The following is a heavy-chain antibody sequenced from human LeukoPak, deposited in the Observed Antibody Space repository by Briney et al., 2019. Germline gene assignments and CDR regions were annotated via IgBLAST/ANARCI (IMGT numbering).Heavy chain of an antibody. CDR1: GFTFGTYE. J-gene: IGHJ4*02. D-gene: IGHD1-26*01. Sequence: PGGSLRLSYAASGFTFGTYEMNWVRQSPGKGLEWLSYISTSGSTIMYAGSVKGRLTISRDNGNNSLYLHLHSLRAEDTAVYYSARAHSGSCHRYFDHWGQGTVVTVSS. CDR2: ISTSGSTI. V-gene: IGHV3-48*03. CDR3: ARAHSGSCHRYFDH.